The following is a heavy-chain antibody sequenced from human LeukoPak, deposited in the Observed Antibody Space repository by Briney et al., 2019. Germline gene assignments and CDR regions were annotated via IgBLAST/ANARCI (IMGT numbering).Heavy chain of an antibody. V-gene: IGHV4-38-2*02. CDR3: ARGHWFDP. CDR1: GYSISSGYY. Sequence: PSETLSLTCTVSGYSISSGYYWGWIRQPPGKGLEWIGSIYHSGSTYYNPSLKSRVTISVDTSKNQFSLKLSSVTAADTAVYYCARGHWFDPWGQGTLVTVSS. CDR2: IYHSGST. J-gene: IGHJ5*02.